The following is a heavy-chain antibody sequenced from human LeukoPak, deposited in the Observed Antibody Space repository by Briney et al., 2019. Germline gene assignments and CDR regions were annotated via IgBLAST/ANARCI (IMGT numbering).Heavy chain of an antibody. Sequence: GGSLRLSCAASGFTFSNHAMSWVRQAPGKGLEWVSTININGGSTFYADSVKGRFTISRDNSKNTLYLQMNSLRAEDTAVYYCAKGESKDYLNYFDYLNYFDHWGQGALVTVSS. CDR1: GFTFSNHA. D-gene: IGHD2/OR15-2a*01. CDR2: ININGGST. J-gene: IGHJ4*02. V-gene: IGHV3-23*01. CDR3: AKGESKDYLNYFDYLNYFDH.